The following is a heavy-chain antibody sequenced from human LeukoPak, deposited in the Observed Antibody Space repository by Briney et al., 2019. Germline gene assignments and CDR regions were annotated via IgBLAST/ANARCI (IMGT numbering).Heavy chain of an antibody. V-gene: IGHV4-61*02. CDR1: GGSISSGSYY. CDR2: IYTSGST. D-gene: IGHD6-19*01. CDR3: ARGAYGSGH. J-gene: IGHJ4*02. Sequence: SQTLSLTCTVSGGSISSGSYYWRWLRQPAGTGLEWIVRIYTSGSTYYNPARRSRVPISVDTSKKQFSRKLRVGAAADTAVYYCARGAYGSGHWGQGTLVTVSS.